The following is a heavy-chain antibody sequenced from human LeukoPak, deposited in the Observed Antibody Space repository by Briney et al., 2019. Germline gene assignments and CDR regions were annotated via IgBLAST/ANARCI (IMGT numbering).Heavy chain of an antibody. J-gene: IGHJ4*02. CDR1: GGSISSSSYY. D-gene: IGHD6-13*01. CDR3: ATMTGYSSSWYPLDY. Sequence: KSSETLSLTCTVSGGSISSSSYYWGWIRQPPGKGLEWIGSIYYSGSTYYNPSLKSRVTISVDTSKNQFSLKLSSVTAADTAVYYCATMTGYSSSWYPLDYWGQGTLVTVSS. CDR2: IYYSGST. V-gene: IGHV4-39*07.